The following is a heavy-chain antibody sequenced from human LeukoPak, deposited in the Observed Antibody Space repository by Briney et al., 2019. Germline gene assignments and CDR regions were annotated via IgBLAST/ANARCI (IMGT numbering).Heavy chain of an antibody. D-gene: IGHD2-8*01. CDR3: TKGVKMVFND. V-gene: IGHV3-11*04. CDR1: GFIFSDYY. J-gene: IGHJ4*02. Sequence: PGGALRLSCAASGFIFSDYYMCWVRQAPGKGPEWISYISSFGSTKHYADSVKGRFTVSRDNGKNLAYLEMNSLRVDDTAVYYCTKGVKMVFNDWGQGALVTVSS. CDR2: ISSFGSTK.